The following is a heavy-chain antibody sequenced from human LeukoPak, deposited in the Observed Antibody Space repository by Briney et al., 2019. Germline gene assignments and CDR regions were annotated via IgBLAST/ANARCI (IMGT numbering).Heavy chain of an antibody. CDR1: GYSISSGYY. CDR3: ARSGYSSSYNWFDP. Sequence: SETLSLTCTVSGYSISSGYYWGWIRQPPGKGLEWIGSIYHSGSTYYNPSLKSRVTISVDTSKNQFSLKLSSVTAADTAVYYCARSGYSSSYNWFDPWGQGTLVTVSS. CDR2: IYHSGST. V-gene: IGHV4-38-2*02. D-gene: IGHD6-13*01. J-gene: IGHJ5*02.